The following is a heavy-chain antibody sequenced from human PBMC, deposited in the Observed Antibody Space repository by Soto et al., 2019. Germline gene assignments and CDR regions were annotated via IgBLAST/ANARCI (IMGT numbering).Heavy chain of an antibody. D-gene: IGHD3-3*01. Sequence: XGSPRLSCAASGFTFSDYYMRWIRHSPGKGLEWVSYITSSGYTIYYADSVKGRFTISRDNAKSSLYLQMNSLRAEDTAVYYCATPYRRVVAHIEYWGHVTLVTVSS. CDR3: ATPYRRVVAHIEY. J-gene: IGHJ4*01. V-gene: IGHV3-11*01. CDR2: ITSSGYTI. CDR1: GFTFSDYY.